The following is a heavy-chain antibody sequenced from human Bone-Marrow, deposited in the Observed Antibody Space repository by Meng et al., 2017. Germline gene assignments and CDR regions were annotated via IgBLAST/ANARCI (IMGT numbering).Heavy chain of an antibody. CDR2: LSWRGDSI. CDR3: VKDATGGDYNFDF. CDR1: GFTFDDYA. V-gene: IGHV3-9*01. J-gene: IGHJ4*02. Sequence: GGSLRLSCEASGFTFDDYAMHWIRQGPGKGLEWVSGLSWRGDSIGYADSVKGRFTISRDNAKNLVYLQMSSLRSEDTALYYCVKDATGGDYNFDFWGQGTQVNGAS. D-gene: IGHD4-17*01.